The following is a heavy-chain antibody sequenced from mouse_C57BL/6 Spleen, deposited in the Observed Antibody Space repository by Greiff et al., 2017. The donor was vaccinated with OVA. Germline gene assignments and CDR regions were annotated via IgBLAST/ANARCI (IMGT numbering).Heavy chain of an antibody. CDR1: GFTFSDYG. J-gene: IGHJ1*03. D-gene: IGHD1-1*01. CDR2: ISSGTSTI. Sequence: EVMLVESGGGLVKSGGSLQLSCAASGFTFSDYGMHWVRQAPEKGLEWVAYISSGTSTIYYADTVKGRFTISRDNAKNTLFLQMTSLRSEDTAMYYCARLPDYSWYFDVWGTGTTVTVSS. CDR3: ARLPDYSWYFDV. V-gene: IGHV5-17*01.